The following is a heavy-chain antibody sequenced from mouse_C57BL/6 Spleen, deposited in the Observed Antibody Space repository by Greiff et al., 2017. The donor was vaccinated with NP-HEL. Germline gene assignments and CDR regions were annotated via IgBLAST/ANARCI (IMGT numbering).Heavy chain of an antibody. V-gene: IGHV1-64*01. D-gene: IGHD1-1*01. CDR2: IHPNSGST. J-gene: IGHJ4*01. CDR1: GYTFTSYW. CDR3: ARSPYYYGSSYDAMDY. Sequence: QVHVKQPGAELVKPGASVKLSCKASGYTFTSYWMHWVKQRPGQGLEWIGMIHPNSGSTNYNEKFKSKATLTVDKSSSTAYMQLSSLTSEDSAVYYCARSPYYYGSSYDAMDYWGQGTSVTVSS.